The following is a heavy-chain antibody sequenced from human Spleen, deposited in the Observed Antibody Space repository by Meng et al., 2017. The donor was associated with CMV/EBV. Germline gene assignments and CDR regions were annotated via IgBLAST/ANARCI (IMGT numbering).Heavy chain of an antibody. D-gene: IGHD6-19*01. CDR1: GFTFSTYN. CDR3: ARASSGWYFDY. Sequence: GESLKISCAASGFTFSTYNTHWVRQAPGKGLEWVSSISSSSKYIYYADSVKGRFTISRDNAKNSLYLQMNSLRAEDTAVYYCARASSGWYFDYWGQGTLVTVSS. J-gene: IGHJ4*02. V-gene: IGHV3-21*01. CDR2: ISSSSKYI.